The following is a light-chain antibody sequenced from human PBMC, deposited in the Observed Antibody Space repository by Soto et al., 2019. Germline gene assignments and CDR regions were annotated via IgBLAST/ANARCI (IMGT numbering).Light chain of an antibody. V-gene: IGKV3-11*01. J-gene: IGKJ5*01. CDR2: GEF. CDR1: PSVANF. Sequence: FTQSASALSLPPLERATLTRRASPSVANFVAWYQQKPGQATRILIYGEFNRATGIPARFSGSGSGTDFTLTISSLVPADAAVYYCRQRNIWPPVTFGHGRRLEVK. CDR3: RQRNIWPPVT.